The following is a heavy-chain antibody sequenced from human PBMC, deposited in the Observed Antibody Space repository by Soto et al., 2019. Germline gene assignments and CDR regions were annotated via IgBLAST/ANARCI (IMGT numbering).Heavy chain of an antibody. D-gene: IGHD3-10*01. CDR1: VGSFSGYY. Sequence: SETLSLTCAVYVGSFSGYYWSWIRQPRGKGLEWIGEINHSGSTNYNPSLKSRVTISVDTSKNQFSLKLSSVTAADTAVYYCAILTPNGSGSYYNRGMDVWGQGTTVTVSS. J-gene: IGHJ6*02. CDR3: AILTPNGSGSYYNRGMDV. V-gene: IGHV4-34*01. CDR2: INHSGST.